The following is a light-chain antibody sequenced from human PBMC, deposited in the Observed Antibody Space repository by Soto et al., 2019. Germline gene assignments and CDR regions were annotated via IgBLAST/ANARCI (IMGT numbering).Light chain of an antibody. CDR1: SSNVGRYA. J-gene: IGLJ1*01. V-gene: IGLV1-44*01. CDR3: AAWDDSLNAYV. Sequence: QPVLTQPPSASETPGQRVTISCSGSSSNVGRYAVNWYQQLPGMTPKLLIYNYNQRPSGVPDRFSGSKSGTSASLAISGLQSEDEADYYCAAWDDSLNAYVFATGTKVTVL. CDR2: NYN.